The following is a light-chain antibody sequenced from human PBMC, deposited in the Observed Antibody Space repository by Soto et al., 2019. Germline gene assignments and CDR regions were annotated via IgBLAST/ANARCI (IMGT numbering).Light chain of an antibody. Sequence: QSVLTQPRSVSGSPGQSVTLSCTGTSSDVCGYHYVSWYQHHPGKAPKIIIYDVNKRPSGVPDRFSGSKSGNTASLTISGLQTEDEADYYCCSYAGSYTLVFGGGTKLTVL. J-gene: IGLJ2*01. V-gene: IGLV2-11*01. CDR3: CSYAGSYTLV. CDR2: DVN. CDR1: SSDVCGYHY.